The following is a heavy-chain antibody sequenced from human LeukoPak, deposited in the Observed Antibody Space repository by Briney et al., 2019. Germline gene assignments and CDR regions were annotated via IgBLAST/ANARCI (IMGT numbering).Heavy chain of an antibody. D-gene: IGHD2-21*02. Sequence: GRSLRLSCAASGFNFDHYAMLWVPQAPGKGLAWVSGITWDSGTIGYADPVKGRFTISRDNAKRSLYLQMNSLRAEDTALYYCAKDVRGDSADAFDIWGQGTMVTVSS. J-gene: IGHJ3*02. CDR3: AKDVRGDSADAFDI. CDR2: ITWDSGTI. CDR1: GFNFDHYA. V-gene: IGHV3-9*01.